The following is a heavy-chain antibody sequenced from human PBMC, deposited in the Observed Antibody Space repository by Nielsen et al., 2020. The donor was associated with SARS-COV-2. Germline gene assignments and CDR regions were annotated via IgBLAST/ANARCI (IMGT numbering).Heavy chain of an antibody. V-gene: IGHV3-21*01. D-gene: IGHD4-11*01. CDR2: ISSSSSYI. CDR3: ARDSRPVGYSNYYFDY. CDR1: GFTFSSYS. J-gene: IGHJ4*02. Sequence: GESLKISCAASGFTFSSYSMNWVRQAPGKGLEWVSSISSSSSYIYYADSVKGRFTISRDNAKNSLYLQMNSLRAEDTAVYYCARDSRPVGYSNYYFDYWGQGTLVTVSS.